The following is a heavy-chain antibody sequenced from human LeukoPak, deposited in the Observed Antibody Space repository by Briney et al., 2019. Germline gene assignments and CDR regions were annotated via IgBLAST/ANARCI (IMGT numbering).Heavy chain of an antibody. CDR2: IYTSGST. CDR1: GGSISSGSYY. J-gene: IGHJ4*02. CDR3: AREDGSYKYYFDY. Sequence: SQTLSLTCTVSGGSISSGSYYWSWIRQPAGKGLEWIGRIYTSGSTNYNPSLKSRVTISVDTSKNQFSLKLSSVTAADTAVYYCAREDGSYKYYFDYWGQGTLVTVSS. V-gene: IGHV4-61*02. D-gene: IGHD1-26*01.